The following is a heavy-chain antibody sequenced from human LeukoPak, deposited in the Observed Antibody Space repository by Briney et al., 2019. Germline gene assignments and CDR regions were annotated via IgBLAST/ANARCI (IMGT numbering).Heavy chain of an antibody. V-gene: IGHV3-33*08. CDR1: GFTVSSNY. CDR2: IWYDGSNK. Sequence: GGSLRLSCAASGFTVSSNYMSWVRQAPGKGLEWVAVIWYDGSNKYYADSVKGRFTISRDNSKNTLYLQMNSLSTEDTAMYYCARSIVVVTYLAYWGQGTLVTVSS. D-gene: IGHD2-21*02. J-gene: IGHJ4*02. CDR3: ARSIVVVTYLAY.